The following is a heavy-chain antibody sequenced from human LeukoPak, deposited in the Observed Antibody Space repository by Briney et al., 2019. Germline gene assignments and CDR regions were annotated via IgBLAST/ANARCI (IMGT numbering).Heavy chain of an antibody. V-gene: IGHV3-7*01. D-gene: IGHD4-11*01. J-gene: IGHJ4*02. CDR2: IKQDGSEK. CDR3: ARDRRDYRNDRDYFDY. Sequence: GGSLRLSCAASGFTFSSYWMSWVRQAPGKGLEWVANIKQDGSEKYYVDSVKGRFTISRDNAKNSVYLQMNSLRAEDTAVYYCARDRRDYRNDRDYFDYWGQGTLVTVS. CDR1: GFTFSSYW.